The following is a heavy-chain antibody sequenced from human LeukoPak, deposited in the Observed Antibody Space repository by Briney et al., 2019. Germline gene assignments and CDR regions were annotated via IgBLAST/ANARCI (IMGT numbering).Heavy chain of an antibody. V-gene: IGHV3-33*08. D-gene: IGHD6-19*01. Sequence: GTSLRLSCAASGFTFSSYGMHWVRQAPGKGLEWVAVMWYDGSNKYYADSVKGRFTISRDNSKNTLYLQMNSLRAEDTAVYYCARSSGWYAPIDYWGQGTLVTVSS. CDR2: MWYDGSNK. J-gene: IGHJ4*02. CDR1: GFTFSSYG. CDR3: ARSSGWYAPIDY.